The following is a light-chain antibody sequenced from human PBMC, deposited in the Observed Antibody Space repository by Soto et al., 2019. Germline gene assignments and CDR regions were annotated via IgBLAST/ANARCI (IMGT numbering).Light chain of an antibody. J-gene: IGLJ1*01. CDR2: ANS. V-gene: IGLV1-40*01. Sequence: QSALTQPPSVSGAPGQRVTISCTGSSSNIGAGYDVHWYQQLPGTAPKLLIYANSNRPSGVPDRFSGSKSGTSASLAITGLQAEDEAGFYCQSYDSSLSGYVFGTGTKVTVL. CDR1: SSNIGAGYD. CDR3: QSYDSSLSGYV.